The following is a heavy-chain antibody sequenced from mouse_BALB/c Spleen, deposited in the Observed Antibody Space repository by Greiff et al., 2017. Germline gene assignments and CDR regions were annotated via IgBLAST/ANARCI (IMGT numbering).Heavy chain of an antibody. CDR1: GFTFSSYT. CDR2: ISNGGGST. CDR3: ACQSQGYFDY. V-gene: IGHV5-12-2*01. J-gene: IGHJ2*01. Sequence: EVQLVESGGGLVQPGGSLKLSCAASGFTFSSYTMSWVRQTPEKRLEWVAYISNGGGSTYYPDTVKGRFTITRDKAKNTPYLQVSRLTSEDTAMYYCACQSQGYFDYWGQGTTVTVSA.